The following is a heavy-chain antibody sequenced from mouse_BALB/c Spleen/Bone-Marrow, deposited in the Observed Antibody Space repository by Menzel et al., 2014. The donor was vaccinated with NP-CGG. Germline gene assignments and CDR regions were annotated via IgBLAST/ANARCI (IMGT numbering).Heavy chain of an antibody. J-gene: IGHJ3*01. Sequence: VQLQQSGAELAKPGASVKMSCKASGYTFTSYWIHWVKQRPGQGLEWIGYINPSTGYTEYNQKFKDKATLTADKSSSTAYIQLSSLTSEDSAVYYCAREGDYDGFAYWGQGTLVTVSA. CDR3: AREGDYDGFAY. CDR1: GYTFTSYW. CDR2: INPSTGYT. D-gene: IGHD2-4*01. V-gene: IGHV1-7*01.